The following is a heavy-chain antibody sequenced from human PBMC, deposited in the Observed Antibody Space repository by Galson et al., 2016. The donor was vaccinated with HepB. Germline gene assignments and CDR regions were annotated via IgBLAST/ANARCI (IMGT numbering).Heavy chain of an antibody. V-gene: IGHV3-23*01. Sequence: SLRLSCAASGFTFHSYTMGWVRQAPGKGLQWVSDITPAGDATYYAEPVTGRFTISRDNSRNTLYLQMNSLRVEDTAVYYCAKAKLVVGGAYEYWGQGTLVTVSS. J-gene: IGHJ4*02. D-gene: IGHD2-21*01. CDR2: ITPAGDAT. CDR3: AKAKLVVGGAYEY. CDR1: GFTFHSYT.